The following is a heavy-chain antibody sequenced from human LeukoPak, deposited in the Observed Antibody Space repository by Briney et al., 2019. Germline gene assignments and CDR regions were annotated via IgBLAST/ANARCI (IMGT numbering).Heavy chain of an antibody. Sequence: GASVTVSCTASGYTFTSYAMHWVRQAPGQRLEGMGWINAGNGNTKYSQKFQGRVTITRDTSASTAYMELSSLRSEDTAVYYCARAAAVLLWLGEVGGFDPWGQGTLVTVSS. V-gene: IGHV1-3*01. CDR3: ARAAAVLLWLGEVGGFDP. D-gene: IGHD3-10*01. J-gene: IGHJ5*02. CDR1: GYTFTSYA. CDR2: INAGNGNT.